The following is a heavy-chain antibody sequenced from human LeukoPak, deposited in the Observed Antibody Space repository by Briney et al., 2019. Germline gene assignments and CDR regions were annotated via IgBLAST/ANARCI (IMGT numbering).Heavy chain of an antibody. CDR3: ARGGPPKTWIQLWGWFDP. CDR1: GNTFTGYY. V-gene: IGHV1-2*02. Sequence: GASVKASCKASGNTFTGYYMHWVRQAPGQGLEWMGWINPDSGGTNYAEKFQGRVTMTRDTSISTAYMELSRLRSDDTAVYYCARGGPPKTWIQLWGWFDPWGQGTLVTVSS. J-gene: IGHJ5*02. D-gene: IGHD5-18*01. CDR2: INPDSGGT.